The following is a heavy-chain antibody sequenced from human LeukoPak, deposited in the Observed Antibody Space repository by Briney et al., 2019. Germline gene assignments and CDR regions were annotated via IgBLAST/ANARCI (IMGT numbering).Heavy chain of an antibody. CDR3: ARVAGPGYDGGGYWR. D-gene: IGHD3-22*01. V-gene: IGHV3-11*01. CDR1: GFTFSDYY. J-gene: IGHJ4*02. Sequence: PGGSLRLSCAASGFTFSDYYMSWIRQAPGKGLEWVSYVSSSGSSIYYADSVKGRFTISRDNAKNSLYLQLNSLRAEDTAVYYCARVAGPGYDGGGYWRWGPGTLVTVSS. CDR2: VSSSGSSI.